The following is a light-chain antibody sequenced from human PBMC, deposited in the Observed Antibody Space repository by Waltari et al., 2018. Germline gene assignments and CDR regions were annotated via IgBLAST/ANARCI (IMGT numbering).Light chain of an antibody. V-gene: IGKV3-15*01. Sequence: EIVMTQSPAPLAVSPGVRVTLSCRASRNVRTNLAWYQHKPGQTPRLLISGASTRALGVPDRFSGAGSGTDFTLTISSLRSEDFAVYYCQQYDDSSPWTFGQGTKVEIK. CDR1: RNVRTN. CDR2: GAS. J-gene: IGKJ1*01. CDR3: QQYDDSSPWT.